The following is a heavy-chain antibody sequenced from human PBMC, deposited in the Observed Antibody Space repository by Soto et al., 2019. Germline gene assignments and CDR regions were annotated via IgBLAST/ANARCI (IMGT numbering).Heavy chain of an antibody. V-gene: IGHV3-23*01. D-gene: IGHD6-19*01. CDR3: AKDASIAVAGIQNY. J-gene: IGHJ4*02. CDR2: ISGSGDGT. CDR1: GFTFSSFA. Sequence: GGSLRLSCGASGFTFSSFAMSWVRQAPGKGLEWVSGISGSGDGTYYADSVKGRFTMSRDNSKNTLYLQMNSLRGEDTAVYYYAKDASIAVAGIQNYWGQGTLVTVSS.